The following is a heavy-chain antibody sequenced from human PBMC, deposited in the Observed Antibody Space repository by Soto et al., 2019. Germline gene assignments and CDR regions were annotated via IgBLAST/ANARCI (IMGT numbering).Heavy chain of an antibody. CDR1: GGSFSNFG. J-gene: IGHJ4*02. V-gene: IGHV1-69*13. CDR3: AREGRGYNF. D-gene: IGHD5-12*01. CDR2: IVPVFGRP. Sequence: SVKVSCKASGGSFSNFGISWVRQAPGQRLEWMGGIVPVFGRPNYAQRFRGRLTITADESTSTGYMELISLRSDDTAVYYCAREGRGYNFWGQGIQVTVSS.